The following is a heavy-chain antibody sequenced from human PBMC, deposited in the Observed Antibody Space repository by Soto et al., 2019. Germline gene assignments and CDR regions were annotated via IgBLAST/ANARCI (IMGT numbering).Heavy chain of an antibody. J-gene: IGHJ6*03. D-gene: IGHD4-17*01. V-gene: IGHV4-59*08. CDR2: IYYSGST. CDR3: ARFRDEDYGDYYYYYYMDV. CDR1: GGSISSYY. Sequence: SETLSLTCTVSGGSISSYYWSWIRQPPGKGLEWIGYIYYSGSTNYNPSLKSRVTISVDTSKNQFSLKLSSVTAADTAVYYCARFRDEDYGDYYYYYYMDVWGKGTTVTVSS.